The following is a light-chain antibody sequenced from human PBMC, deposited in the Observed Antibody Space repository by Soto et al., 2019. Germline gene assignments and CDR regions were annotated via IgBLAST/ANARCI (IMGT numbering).Light chain of an antibody. CDR3: QRRSNWPPIT. J-gene: IGKJ5*01. CDR1: QSVSSY. CDR2: DAS. Sequence: EIVLTQSPATLSLSPGERATLSGRASQSVSSYLAWYQQKPGQAPRLLIYDASNRATGIPARFSGSGSGTDFTLTISSLEPEDFAVYYCQRRSNWPPITFGQGTRLEI. V-gene: IGKV3-11*01.